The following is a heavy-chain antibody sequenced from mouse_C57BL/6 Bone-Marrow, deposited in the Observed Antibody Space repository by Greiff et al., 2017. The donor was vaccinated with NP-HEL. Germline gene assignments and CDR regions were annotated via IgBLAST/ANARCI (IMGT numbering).Heavy chain of an antibody. CDR3: ARRGPNWAWFAY. Sequence: QVQLQQPGAELVRPGSSVKLSCKASGYTFPSYWMHWVEQRPIQGLEWIGNIDPSDSETHYNQKFKDKATLTVDKSSSTAYMQLSSLTSEDSAVYDCARRGPNWAWFAYWGQGTLVTVSA. V-gene: IGHV1-52*01. CDR2: IDPSDSET. D-gene: IGHD4-1*01. J-gene: IGHJ3*01. CDR1: GYTFPSYW.